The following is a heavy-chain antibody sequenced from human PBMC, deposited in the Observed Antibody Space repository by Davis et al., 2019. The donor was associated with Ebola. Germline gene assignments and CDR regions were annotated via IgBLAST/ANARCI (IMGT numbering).Heavy chain of an antibody. CDR1: GGTFSSYV. V-gene: IGHV1-69*04. Sequence: SVKVSCKASGGTFSSYVISWVRQAPGQGLEWMGRIIPILGIANYAQKFQGRVTITADKSTSTAYMELSSLRSEDTAVYYCARVQDYYDSSGYYEYYFDYWGQGTLVTVSS. J-gene: IGHJ4*02. D-gene: IGHD3-22*01. CDR2: IIPILGIA. CDR3: ARVQDYYDSSGYYEYYFDY.